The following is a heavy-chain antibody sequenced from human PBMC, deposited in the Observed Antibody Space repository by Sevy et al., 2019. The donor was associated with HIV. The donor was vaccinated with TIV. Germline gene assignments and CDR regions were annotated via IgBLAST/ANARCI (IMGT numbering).Heavy chain of an antibody. D-gene: IGHD2-15*01. V-gene: IGHV4-39*01. CDR2: IYYSGST. Sequence: SQTLSLTCTVSGGSISSSSYYWGWIRQPPGKGLEWIGSIYYSGSTCYNPSLKSRVTISVDTSKKQFSLKLSSVTAADTAVYYCARAPARVEWFDPWGQGTLVTVSS. CDR1: GGSISSSSYY. CDR3: ARAPARVEWFDP. J-gene: IGHJ5*02.